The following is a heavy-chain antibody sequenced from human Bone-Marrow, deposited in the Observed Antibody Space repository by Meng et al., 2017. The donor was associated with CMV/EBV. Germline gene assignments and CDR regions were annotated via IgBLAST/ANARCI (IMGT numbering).Heavy chain of an antibody. Sequence: ASVKVSCKASGYTFATSGISWVRQAPGQGLEWMGWINPNSGGTNYAQKFQGRVTMTRDTSISTAYMELSRLRSDDTAVYYCASASNSGSYPRGWYYYYGMDVWGQGTTVTVSS. CDR3: ASASNSGSYPRGWYYYYGMDV. CDR2: INPNSGGT. V-gene: IGHV1-2*02. CDR1: GYTFATSG. J-gene: IGHJ6*02. D-gene: IGHD1-26*01.